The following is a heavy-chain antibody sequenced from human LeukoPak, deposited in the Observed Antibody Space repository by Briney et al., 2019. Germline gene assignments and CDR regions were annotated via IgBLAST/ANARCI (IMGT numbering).Heavy chain of an antibody. V-gene: IGHV3-23*01. CDR1: GFTFSSYA. J-gene: IGHJ4*02. D-gene: IGHD1-26*01. CDR3: AKGSSGSYCVSDY. Sequence: GGSLRLSCAASGFTFSSYAMSWVRQAPGKGLGWVSTISGRGIKTYYADSVKGRFTISRDNSKNTVYLQMNNLRVEDTAVYYCAKGSSGSYCVSDYWGQGTLVTVSS. CDR2: ISGRGIKT.